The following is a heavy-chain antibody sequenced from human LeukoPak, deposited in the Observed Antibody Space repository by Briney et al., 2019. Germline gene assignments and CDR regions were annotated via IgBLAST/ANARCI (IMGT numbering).Heavy chain of an antibody. D-gene: IGHD2-2*01. CDR3: ARVATCSSTSCHSWRLNSYYYYYMDV. V-gene: IGHV3-23*01. J-gene: IGHJ6*03. CDR1: GFTFSSCA. CDR2: ISGSGGRP. Sequence: GGSLRLSCAASGFTFSSCAMSWVRQAPGKGLEWVSAISGSGGRPYYADSVKGRFTISRDNSKNTLYLQMNSLRAEDTAVYYCARVATCSSTSCHSWRLNSYYYYYMDVWGKGTTVTVSS.